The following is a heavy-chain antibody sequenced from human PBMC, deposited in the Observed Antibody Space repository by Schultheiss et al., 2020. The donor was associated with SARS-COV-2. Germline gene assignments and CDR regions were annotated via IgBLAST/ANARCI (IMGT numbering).Heavy chain of an antibody. CDR1: GYTFTNYG. J-gene: IGHJ6*02. V-gene: IGHV1-46*01. Sequence: ASVKVSCKASGYTFTNYGISWVRQAPGQGLEWMGIINPSGGSTSYAQKFQGRVTMTRDTSTSTVYMELSSLRSEDTAVYYCARDRVVVAATLFRYYYYGMDVWGQGTTVTVSS. CDR2: INPSGGST. CDR3: ARDRVVVAATLFRYYYYGMDV. D-gene: IGHD2-15*01.